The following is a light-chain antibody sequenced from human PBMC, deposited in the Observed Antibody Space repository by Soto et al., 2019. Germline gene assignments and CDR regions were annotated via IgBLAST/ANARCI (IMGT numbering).Light chain of an antibody. CDR2: EVS. J-gene: IGLJ1*01. Sequence: QSALTQPASVSGSPGQSIAISCTGTSSDVGDYNSVSWYQQHPGKVPKLVIFEVSNRPSGVSNRFSGSKSGNTASLTISGLQAEDEADYYCSSYTASSTLLFGTGTKLTVL. CDR3: SSYTASSTLL. CDR1: SSDVGDYNS. V-gene: IGLV2-14*01.